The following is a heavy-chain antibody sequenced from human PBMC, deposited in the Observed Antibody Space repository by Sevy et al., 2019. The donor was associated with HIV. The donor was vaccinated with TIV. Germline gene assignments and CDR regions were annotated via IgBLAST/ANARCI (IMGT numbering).Heavy chain of an antibody. CDR2: MNPNSGNT. V-gene: IGHV1-8*01. Sequence: ASVKVSCKASGYTFTSYDINWVRQATGQGLAWMGWMNPNSGNTGYAQKFQGRVTMTRNTPISTAYMELSSLRSEDTAVYYCARDTYYYDSSGYFIFDYWGQGTLVTVSS. D-gene: IGHD3-22*01. J-gene: IGHJ4*02. CDR3: ARDTYYYDSSGYFIFDY. CDR1: GYTFTSYD.